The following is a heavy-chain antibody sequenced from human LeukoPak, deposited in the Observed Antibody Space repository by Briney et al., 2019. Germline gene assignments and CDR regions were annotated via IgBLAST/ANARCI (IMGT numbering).Heavy chain of an antibody. CDR2: ISAYNGYT. CDR3: ARPGFRPSGAFDI. CDR1: GYTFTSNG. D-gene: IGHD3-10*01. Sequence: ASVKVSCKASGYTFTSNGINWVRQAPGQGLEWMGWISAYNGYTGYAQKLQGRVTLTRDTSTSTAYMELRSLRSDDTAVYYCARPGFRPSGAFDIWGQGTMVTVSS. J-gene: IGHJ3*02. V-gene: IGHV1-18*01.